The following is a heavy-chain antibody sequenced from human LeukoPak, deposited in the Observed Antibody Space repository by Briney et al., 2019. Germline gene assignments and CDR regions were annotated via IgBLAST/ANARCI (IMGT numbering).Heavy chain of an antibody. J-gene: IGHJ4*02. CDR2: IRYDGSNK. D-gene: IGHD6-13*01. Sequence: GGSLRLSCAASGFTFSSYGMHWVRQAPGKGLEWVAFIRYDGSNKYYADSVKGRFTISRDNSKNTLYLQMNSLRAEDTAVYYCARDRRGYSSSWYFDYWGQGTLVTVSS. CDR3: ARDRRGYSSSWYFDY. V-gene: IGHV3-30*02. CDR1: GFTFSSYG.